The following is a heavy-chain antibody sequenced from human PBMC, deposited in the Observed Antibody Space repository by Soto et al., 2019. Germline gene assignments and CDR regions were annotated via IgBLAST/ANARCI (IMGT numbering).Heavy chain of an antibody. CDR2: IYPGDSDT. J-gene: IGHJ4*02. D-gene: IGHD6-13*01. Sequence: PGESLKISCKGSGYSFTSYWIGWVRQMPGKGLEWMGIIYPGDSDTRYSPSFQGQVTISADKSISTAYLQWSSLKASDTAMYYCARLVSSSSWWADDYFDYWGQGTLVTVSS. CDR1: GYSFTSYW. CDR3: ARLVSSSSWWADDYFDY. V-gene: IGHV5-51*01.